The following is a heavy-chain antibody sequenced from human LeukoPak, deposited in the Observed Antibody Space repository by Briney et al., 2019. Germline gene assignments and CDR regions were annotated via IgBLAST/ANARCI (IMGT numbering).Heavy chain of an antibody. CDR1: GYSFTSYC. CDR3: ARHGSYYYDYYGMDV. CDR2: IYPGDSDT. Sequence: GESLKIPCRGSGYSFTSYCFSWVRQMPGKGLEWMGIIYPGDSDTRYSPSFQGQITISADKSISTSYLQWSSLMASDTAMYNCARHGSYYYDYYGMDVWGGGMTVAVSS. J-gene: IGHJ6*01. V-gene: IGHV5-51*01.